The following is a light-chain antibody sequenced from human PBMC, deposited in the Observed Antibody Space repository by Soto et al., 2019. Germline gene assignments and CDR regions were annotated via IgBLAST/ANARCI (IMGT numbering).Light chain of an antibody. V-gene: IGLV2-14*01. CDR3: SLYTSSSTPNCV. J-gene: IGLJ3*02. CDR1: SSDVGGYNY. CDR2: EVS. Sequence: QSALTQPASVSGSPGQSITISCTGTSSDVGGYNYVSWYQQHPGKAPKIMIYEVSNRPSGVSNRFSGSNSVNTASLTISGLQAEDESDYYCSLYTSSSTPNCVFGGGTKVTVL.